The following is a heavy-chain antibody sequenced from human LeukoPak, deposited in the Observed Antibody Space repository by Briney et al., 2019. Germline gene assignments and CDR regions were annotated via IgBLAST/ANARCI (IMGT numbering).Heavy chain of an antibody. Sequence: GGSLRLSCAASGFTFSTYWMTWVRQAPGKGLEWVANIKQDGSEKYYVDSVKGRFTISRDNAKNTLYLQMSSLRAEDTAVYYCARDQLYCTGGYCYKDYWGQGTLVTVSS. V-gene: IGHV3-7*01. CDR2: IKQDGSEK. J-gene: IGHJ4*02. CDR3: ARDQLYCTGGYCYKDY. D-gene: IGHD2-8*02. CDR1: GFTFSTYW.